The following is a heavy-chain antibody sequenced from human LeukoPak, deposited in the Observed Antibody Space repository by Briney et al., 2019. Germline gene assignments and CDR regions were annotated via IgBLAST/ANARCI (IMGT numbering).Heavy chain of an antibody. V-gene: IGHV4-4*07. D-gene: IGHD3-22*01. CDR1: GDSISSYY. CDR2: IYTSGST. J-gene: IGHJ5*02. Sequence: SETLSLTCTVSGDSISSYYWSWIRQPAGKGLEWIGRIYTSGSTNYNPSLKSRVTMSVDTSKNQFSLKLSSVTAADTAVYYCARTIPRYYYDSSGYNYNWFDPWGQGTLVTVSS. CDR3: ARTIPRYYYDSSGYNYNWFDP.